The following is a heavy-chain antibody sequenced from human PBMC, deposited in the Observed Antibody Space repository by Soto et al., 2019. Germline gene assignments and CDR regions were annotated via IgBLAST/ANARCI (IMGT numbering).Heavy chain of an antibody. CDR2: IYYTGST. V-gene: IGHV4-59*01. D-gene: IGHD3-9*01. CDR3: ARLILTPYYLHAY. J-gene: IGHJ4*02. CDR1: GGSISSYS. Sequence: PSETLSLTCPVSGGSISSYSWSWIRLSPGKGLDWIGYIYYTGSTSYNPSLKTRVAITVETSKDQFSLNMTSVTASDTSVYFCARLILTPYYLHAYLGQGTPVTVPS.